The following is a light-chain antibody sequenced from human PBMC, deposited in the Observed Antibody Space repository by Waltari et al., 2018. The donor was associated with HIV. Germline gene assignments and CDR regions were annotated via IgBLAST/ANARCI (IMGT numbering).Light chain of an antibody. CDR3: VGWDASLSAYV. CDR1: CSNIGNDH. J-gene: IGLJ1*01. CDR2: KNY. V-gene: IGLV1-47*01. Sequence: QSVLTQPPSPSGTPGQRVTIPCSGRCSNIGNDHVDWYLQLPGTAPKHLIYKNYQRPSGVPDRFAGSKSGTSASLAISGLRSEDEADYYCVGWDASLSAYVFGTGTKVTIL.